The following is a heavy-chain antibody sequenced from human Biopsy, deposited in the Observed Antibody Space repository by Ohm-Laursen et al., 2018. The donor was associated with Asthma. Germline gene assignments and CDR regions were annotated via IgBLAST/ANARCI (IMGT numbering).Heavy chain of an antibody. CDR1: GGYMRSGNYY. CDR2: IYYSGTT. J-gene: IGHJ6*02. D-gene: IGHD6-13*01. V-gene: IGHV4-39*01. CDR3: VRGSSSWHHGPFHYYYGVDV. Sequence: SDTPSLTCCLSSGSGGYMRSGNYYWGWIRQPPGKGLEWIGSIYYSGTTYYNPSLESRLTVSADTSKNQFSLELSSVTAADTAVYYCVRGSSSWHHGPFHYYYGVDVWGQGTTATVSS.